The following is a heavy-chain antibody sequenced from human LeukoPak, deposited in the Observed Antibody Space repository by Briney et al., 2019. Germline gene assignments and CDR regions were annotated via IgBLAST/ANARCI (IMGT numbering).Heavy chain of an antibody. CDR1: GGSISPYY. D-gene: IGHD6-13*01. CDR3: ARRASAVGTYYMDV. V-gene: IGHV4-59*01. Sequence: SETLSVTCTVSGGSISPYYWNWIRQPPGKGLEWIGYIYYSGVTNYNASLTSRVTISVDTSQNQFSLRFSSVTAADTAVYYCARRASAVGTYYMDVWGKGTTVTVSS. J-gene: IGHJ6*03. CDR2: IYYSGVT.